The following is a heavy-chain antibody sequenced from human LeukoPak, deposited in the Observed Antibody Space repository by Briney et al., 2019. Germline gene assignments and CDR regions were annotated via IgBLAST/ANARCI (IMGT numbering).Heavy chain of an antibody. CDR3: ARVRRGDYGEEVLDY. CDR2: INPSGGGT. J-gene: IGHJ4*02. D-gene: IGHD4-17*01. V-gene: IGHV1-46*01. CDR1: GYTFTSNY. Sequence: VAPVKVSCKASGYTFTSNYMHWVRQAPGQGLEWTGVINPSGGGTSYAQKFQGRVTMTRDTSTSTVYMELSSLRSEDTAVYYCARVRRGDYGEEVLDYWGQGTLVTVSS.